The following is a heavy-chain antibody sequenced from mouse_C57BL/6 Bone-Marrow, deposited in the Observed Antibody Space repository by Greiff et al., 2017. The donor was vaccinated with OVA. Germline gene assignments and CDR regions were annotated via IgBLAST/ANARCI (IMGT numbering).Heavy chain of an antibody. Sequence: VQLQESGAELARPGASVKLSCKASGYTFTSYGISWVKQSTGQGLEWIGEIYPRSGNTYYTEKVKGQATLTADKSSSTPYLELRSLTSEAAAVYFCARGPTAVVYWGQGTTLTVYS. CDR1: GYTFTSYG. V-gene: IGHV1-81*01. J-gene: IGHJ2*01. CDR3: ARGPTAVVY. D-gene: IGHD2-10*01. CDR2: IYPRSGNT.